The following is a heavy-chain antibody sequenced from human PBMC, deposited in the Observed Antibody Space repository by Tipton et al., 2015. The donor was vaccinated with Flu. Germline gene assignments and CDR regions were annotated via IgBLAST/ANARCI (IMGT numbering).Heavy chain of an antibody. J-gene: IGHJ4*02. CDR1: GFSFTDYG. V-gene: IGHV3-30*03. D-gene: IGHD4-23*01. CDR2: LSHDGSKE. Sequence: SLRLSCVTSGFSFTDYGMHWVRQAPGKGLEWVAVLSHDGSKEIYGDSVKGRFTISRDSSKNTLYLQMDSLRGDDTAIYYCARDRWGSLDFWGQGALVTVAS. CDR3: ARDRWGSLDF.